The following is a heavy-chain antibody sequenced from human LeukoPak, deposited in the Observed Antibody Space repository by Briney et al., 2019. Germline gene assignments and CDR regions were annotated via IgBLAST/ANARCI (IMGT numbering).Heavy chain of an antibody. J-gene: IGHJ4*02. Sequence: GGSLRLSCVVSGFTFSSYWMSWVRQAPGKGLEWVANIKQDGGEIYYVDSVKGRFAISRDNAKKTLYLQMNSLRAEDTAVYYCARDKIVGATYFDYWGQGTLATVSS. CDR3: ARDKIVGATYFDY. D-gene: IGHD1-26*01. CDR1: GFTFSSYW. CDR2: IKQDGGEI. V-gene: IGHV3-7*03.